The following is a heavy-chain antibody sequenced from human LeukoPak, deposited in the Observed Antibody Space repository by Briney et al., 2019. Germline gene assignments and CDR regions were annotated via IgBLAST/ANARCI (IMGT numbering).Heavy chain of an antibody. CDR3: ARGDLAYCGGDCYSRLDY. CDR2: IIPIFGKA. D-gene: IGHD2-21*02. CDR1: GCTFSSYA. Sequence: SVKVSCKASGCTFSSYAISWVRQAPGQGLEWMGGIIPIFGKANYAQKFQGRVTITAAESTSTAYMELSSLRSEDTAVYYCARGDLAYCGGDCYSRLDYWGQGTLVTVSS. V-gene: IGHV1-69*13. J-gene: IGHJ4*02.